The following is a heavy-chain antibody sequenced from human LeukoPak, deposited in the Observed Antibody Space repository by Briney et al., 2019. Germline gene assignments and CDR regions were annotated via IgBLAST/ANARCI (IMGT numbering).Heavy chain of an antibody. D-gene: IGHD3-22*01. CDR2: INHSGST. CDR1: GGSISSGSYY. Sequence: SETLSLTCTVSGGSISSGSYYWSWIRQPAGKGLEWIGEINHSGSTNYNPSLKSRVTISVDTSKNQFSLKLSSATAADTAVYYCARDLSSGYYGYWGQGTLVTVSS. J-gene: IGHJ4*02. V-gene: IGHV4-61*10. CDR3: ARDLSSGYYGY.